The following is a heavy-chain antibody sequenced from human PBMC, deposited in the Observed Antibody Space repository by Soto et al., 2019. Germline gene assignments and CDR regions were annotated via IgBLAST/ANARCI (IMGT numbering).Heavy chain of an antibody. CDR2: IFPVFGTS. CDR3: ATHGYSSSSDFDF. J-gene: IGHJ4*02. Sequence: SVKVSCKASGYTFTSYGISWVRQAPGQGLEWMGGIFPVFGTSNYAQNFQGRVTITTDESTSTVYLELSSLRSDDTAVYYCATHGYSSSSDFDFWGQGYLVTVSS. CDR1: GYTFTSYG. V-gene: IGHV1-69*05. D-gene: IGHD6-6*01.